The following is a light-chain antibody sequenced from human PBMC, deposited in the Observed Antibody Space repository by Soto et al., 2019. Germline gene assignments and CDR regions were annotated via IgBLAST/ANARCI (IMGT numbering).Light chain of an antibody. V-gene: IGKV3-20*01. CDR1: QSVSSSY. CDR3: QQYGSSPRIT. CDR2: GAS. J-gene: IGKJ5*01. Sequence: EIVLTQSPGTLSLSPGERATLSCRASQSVSSSYLAWYQQKPCQAPRLLIYGASSRATGIPDRFSGSGSGTDFTPTISRLEPQDFAVYYCQQYGSSPRITFGQGTRLEIK.